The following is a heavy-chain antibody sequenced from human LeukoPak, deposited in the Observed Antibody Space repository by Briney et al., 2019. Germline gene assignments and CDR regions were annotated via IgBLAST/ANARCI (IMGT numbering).Heavy chain of an antibody. CDR2: IYYSGSI. J-gene: IGHJ1*01. V-gene: IGHV4-39*01. D-gene: IGHD4-23*01. CDR1: GGSISSSSYY. Sequence: SETLSLTCTVSGGSISSSSYYWGWIRQPPGKGLEWIGSIYYSGSIYYNPSLKSRVTISVDTSKNQFSLKLRSVTAADTAVYYCARAYGGNSQYFQHWGQGTLVTVSS. CDR3: ARAYGGNSQYFQH.